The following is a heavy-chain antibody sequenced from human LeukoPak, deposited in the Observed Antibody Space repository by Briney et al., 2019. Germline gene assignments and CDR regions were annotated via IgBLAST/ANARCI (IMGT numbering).Heavy chain of an antibody. J-gene: IGHJ6*03. V-gene: IGHV1-8*01. Sequence: WASVKVSRKASGYTFTSYDINWVRQATGQGLEWMGWMNPNSGNTGYTQKFQGRVTMTRNTSISTAYMELSSLRSEDTAVYYCAKDSSSYDWGYMDVWGKGTTVTISS. D-gene: IGHD3-22*01. CDR1: GYTFTSYD. CDR2: MNPNSGNT. CDR3: AKDSSSYDWGYMDV.